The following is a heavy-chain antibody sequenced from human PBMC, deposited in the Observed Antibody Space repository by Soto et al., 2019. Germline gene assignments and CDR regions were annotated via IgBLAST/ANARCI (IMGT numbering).Heavy chain of an antibody. CDR2: ISSSSSYI. Sequence: EVQLVESGGGLVKPGGSLRLSCAASGFTFSSYSMNWVRQAPGKGLEWVSSISSSSSYIYYADSVKGRFTISRDNAKNSLYLQMNSLRAEDTAVYYCSISSPSYSSSWSGYYFDYWGQGTLVTVSS. CDR1: GFTFSSYS. V-gene: IGHV3-21*01. CDR3: SISSPSYSSSWSGYYFDY. J-gene: IGHJ4*02. D-gene: IGHD6-13*01.